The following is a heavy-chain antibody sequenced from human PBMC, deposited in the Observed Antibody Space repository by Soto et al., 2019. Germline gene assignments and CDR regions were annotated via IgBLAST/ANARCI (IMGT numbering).Heavy chain of an antibody. CDR2: IFPYTGDT. V-gene: IGHV1-18*04. J-gene: IGHJ4*02. CDR3: ARGGFSSSWRLDY. Sequence: QVYLVQSGAEVKKPGASVKVSCKASAYDFNTYSINWVRQAPGQGLEWMGSIFPYTGDTHYAQNPQARFTMTRDTSTNTAYMDLARLQFDDTAVYYCARGGFSSSWRLDYWGQGTLVTVSS. D-gene: IGHD6-13*01. CDR1: AYDFNTYS.